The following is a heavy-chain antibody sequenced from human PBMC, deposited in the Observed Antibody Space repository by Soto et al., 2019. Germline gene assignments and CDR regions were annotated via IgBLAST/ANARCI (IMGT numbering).Heavy chain of an antibody. CDR1: GFTFSSYS. Sequence: EVQLVESGGGLVQPGGSLRLSCAASGFTFSSYSMNWVRQAPGKGLEWVSYISSSSSTIYYADSVKGRFTIPRDNAKNSLYLQMNSLRDEDTAVYYCARDSSSIVVVPAAIGHFDYWGQGTLVTVSS. J-gene: IGHJ4*02. V-gene: IGHV3-48*02. CDR2: ISSSSSTI. D-gene: IGHD2-2*02. CDR3: ARDSSSIVVVPAAIGHFDY.